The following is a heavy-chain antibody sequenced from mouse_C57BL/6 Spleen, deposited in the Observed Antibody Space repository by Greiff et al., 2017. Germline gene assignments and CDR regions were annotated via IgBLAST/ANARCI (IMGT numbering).Heavy chain of an antibody. J-gene: IGHJ1*03. CDR1: GFTFSDYG. D-gene: IGHD1-1*01. V-gene: IGHV5-15*04. Sequence: EVKVEESGGGLVQPGGSLTLSCAASGFTFSDYGMAWVRQAPRKGPEWVAFISNLAYSISYADTVTGRFSISSENANNTLYLEMSSLRSEDTARYYCARGTTVVDWYFDVWGTGTTVTVSS. CDR2: ISNLAYSI. CDR3: ARGTTVVDWYFDV.